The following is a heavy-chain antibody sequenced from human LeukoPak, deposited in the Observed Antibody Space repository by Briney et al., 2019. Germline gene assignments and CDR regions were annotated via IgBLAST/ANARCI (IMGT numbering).Heavy chain of an antibody. CDR3: ARDWGSYYYDSSGYYRGFDI. J-gene: IGHJ3*02. CDR1: GGSISPYY. CDR2: IYYSGST. D-gene: IGHD3-22*01. V-gene: IGHV4-59*12. Sequence: SETLSLTCSVSGGSISPYYWSWIRQPPGKGLEWIGYIYYSGSTNYNPSLKSRVTISVDTSKNQFSLKLSSVTAADTAVYYCARDWGSYYYDSSGYYRGFDIWGQGTMVTVSS.